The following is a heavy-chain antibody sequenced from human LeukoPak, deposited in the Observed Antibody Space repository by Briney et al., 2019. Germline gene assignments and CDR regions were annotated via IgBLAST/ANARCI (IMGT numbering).Heavy chain of an antibody. V-gene: IGHV3-23*01. CDR3: TRKTPGRTPFDY. CDR2: GGTSADT. D-gene: IGHD2-15*01. J-gene: IGHJ4*02. Sequence: GGSLRLSCLASGFTFSSYAMDWVRQAPGQGLQWVSAGGTSADTYYADSVRGRFTISRDNSKNTLYLQMDSLRAEDTAIYYCTRKTPGRTPFDYWGQGILVTVSS. CDR1: GFTFSSYA.